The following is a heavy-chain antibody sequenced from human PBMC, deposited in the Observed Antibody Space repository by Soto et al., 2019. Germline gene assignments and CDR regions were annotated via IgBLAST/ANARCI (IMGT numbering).Heavy chain of an antibody. D-gene: IGHD2-2*01. CDR3: VKDNDQDYAF. CDR2: ITPLFGTT. Sequence: QVRLVQSGAEVKKPGSSVKVSCKASGGTFRSFAFSWVRQAPGDGLEWVGGITPLFGTTNYAEKLRGRVTTTADGSTSPAYMELRSLTSEDSAVYFSVKDNDQDYAFWGPDTLASVPS. CDR1: GGTFRSFA. J-gene: IGHJ1*01. V-gene: IGHV1-69*01.